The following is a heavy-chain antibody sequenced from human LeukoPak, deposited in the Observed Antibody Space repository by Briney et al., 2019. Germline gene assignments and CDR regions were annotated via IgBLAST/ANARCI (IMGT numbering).Heavy chain of an antibody. CDR3: AKVLQSQRSLLEWHPYYFDY. CDR1: GFSFSSYA. J-gene: IGHJ4*02. D-gene: IGHD3-3*01. V-gene: IGHV3-23*01. Sequence: PGGSLRLSCAASGFSFSSYAMSWVRQAPGEGLEWVSGLSDSGGNTIYADSVKGRFTISRDNSKNTLYLQMNSLRAEDTAVYYCAKVLQSQRSLLEWHPYYFDYWGQGTLVTVSS. CDR2: LSDSGGNT.